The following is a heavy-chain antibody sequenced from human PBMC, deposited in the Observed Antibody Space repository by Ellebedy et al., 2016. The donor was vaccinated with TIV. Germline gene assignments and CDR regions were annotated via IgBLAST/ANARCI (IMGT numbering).Heavy chain of an antibody. D-gene: IGHD6-13*01. CDR2: IDPDSGCT. Sequence: AASVKVSCKASGYTFTAYYIHWVRQAPGQGLEWMGWIDPDSGCTVYAQKFQGRVTMTRDTSVSTAYVEVTRLTSDDTAVYFCARVVGGLAAAGSYDYWGQGTLATVSS. J-gene: IGHJ4*02. V-gene: IGHV1-2*02. CDR3: ARVVGGLAAAGSYDY. CDR1: GYTFTAYY.